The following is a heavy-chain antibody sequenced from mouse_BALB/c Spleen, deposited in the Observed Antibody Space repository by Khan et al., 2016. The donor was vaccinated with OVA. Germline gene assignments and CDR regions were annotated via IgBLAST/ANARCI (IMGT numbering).Heavy chain of an antibody. CDR3: ARTGYYYFDY. Sequence: EVELVESGGGLVQPGGSRKLSCAASGCTFSGFGMHWVRQAPEKGLEWVAYISSDSNTIYYADTVKGRFTISRDNPKNTLLLQMTSLRSEDTAMYYCARTGYYYFDYWGQGTTLTVSS. V-gene: IGHV5-17*02. D-gene: IGHD2-3*01. CDR2: ISSDSNTI. CDR1: GCTFSGFG. J-gene: IGHJ2*01.